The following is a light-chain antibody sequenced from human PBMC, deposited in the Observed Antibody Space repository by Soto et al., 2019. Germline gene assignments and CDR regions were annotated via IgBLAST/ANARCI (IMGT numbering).Light chain of an antibody. Sequence: EIVLTQSPGTLSLSPGEGATLSCRASQSISSNFLAWYQQKRGQAPRLLIHGASNRATGIPDRFSGSGSGTDFTLTISSLEPEDFAVYYCQQYNKWPITFGQGTRLE. V-gene: IGKV3-20*01. CDR2: GAS. CDR3: QQYNKWPIT. CDR1: QSISSNF. J-gene: IGKJ5*01.